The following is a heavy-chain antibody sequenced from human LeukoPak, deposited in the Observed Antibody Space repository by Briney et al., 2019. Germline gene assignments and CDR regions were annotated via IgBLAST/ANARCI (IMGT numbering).Heavy chain of an antibody. J-gene: IGHJ4*02. CDR1: GFTFSSYG. CDR2: IKQDGSEK. CDR3: ARGERGYSYPAN. Sequence: PGRSLRLSCAASGFTFSSYGMHWVRQAPGKGLEWVANIKQDGSEKYYVDSVKGRFTISRDNAKNSLNLQMNSLRAEDTAVYYCARGERGYSYPANWGQGTLVTVSS. V-gene: IGHV3-7*03. D-gene: IGHD5-18*01.